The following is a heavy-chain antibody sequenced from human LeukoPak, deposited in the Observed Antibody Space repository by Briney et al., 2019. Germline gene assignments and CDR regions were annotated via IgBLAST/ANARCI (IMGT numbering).Heavy chain of an antibody. J-gene: IGHJ6*03. CDR2: INHSGST. V-gene: IGHV4-34*01. Sequence: PSETLSLTCAVYGGSFSGYYWSWIRQPPGKGLEWIGEINHSGSTNYNPSLKSRVTISVDTSKNQFSLKLSSVTAADTAVYYCARGPGEEVAARLGYYYMDVWGKGTTVTVPS. CDR3: ARGPGEEVAARLGYYYMDV. D-gene: IGHD6-6*01. CDR1: GGSFSGYY.